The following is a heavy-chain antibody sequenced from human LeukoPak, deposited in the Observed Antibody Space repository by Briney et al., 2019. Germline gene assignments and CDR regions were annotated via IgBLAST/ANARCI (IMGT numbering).Heavy chain of an antibody. Sequence: ASVKVSCKASGYTLTGYYMHWVRQAPGQGLEWMGWINPNSGGTNYAQKFQGRVTMTRDTSISTAYMELSRLRSDDTAVYYCARDSGYEQQLTDWGQGTLVTVSS. CDR3: ARDSGYEQQLTD. J-gene: IGHJ4*02. CDR1: GYTLTGYY. CDR2: INPNSGGT. V-gene: IGHV1-2*02. D-gene: IGHD6-13*01.